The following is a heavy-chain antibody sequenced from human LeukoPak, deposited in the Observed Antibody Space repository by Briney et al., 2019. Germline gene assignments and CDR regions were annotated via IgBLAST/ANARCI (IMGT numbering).Heavy chain of an antibody. J-gene: IGHJ4*02. D-gene: IGHD2-21*01. CDR2: IYYSGST. V-gene: IGHV4-39*01. CDR1: GGSISRSSYY. Sequence: PSETLSLTCTVSGGSISRSSYYWGWVRQPPGKGLDWIGSIYYSGSTYYNPSLMSRVTISVDTSTNHFSLKLTSVTAADTAVYYCARRIPTFFFDYWGQGTLVTVSS. CDR3: ARRIPTFFFDY.